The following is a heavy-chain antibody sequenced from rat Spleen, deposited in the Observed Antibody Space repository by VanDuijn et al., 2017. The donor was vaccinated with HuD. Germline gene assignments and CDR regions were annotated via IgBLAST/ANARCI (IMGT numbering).Heavy chain of an antibody. V-gene: IGHV5-17*01. CDR1: GFTFSDYT. D-gene: IGHD1-9*01. CDR2: IVDDGSNT. J-gene: IGHJ2*01. CDR3: ARPTTGIPFNY. Sequence: EVQLVESGGGLVQPGRPLKLSCSASGFTFSDYTMAWVRQAPKKGLAWVAAIVDDGSNTFYRDSVKGRFTISRNNAKSTLYLQVDSLRSEDTAIYYCARPTTGIPFNYWGQGVMVTVSS.